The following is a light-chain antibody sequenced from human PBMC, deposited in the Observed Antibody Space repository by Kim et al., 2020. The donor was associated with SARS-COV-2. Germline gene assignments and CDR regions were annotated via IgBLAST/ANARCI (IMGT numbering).Light chain of an antibody. J-gene: IGLJ3*02. CDR1: SGSIASNF. V-gene: IGLV6-57*03. Sequence: KTLTISCTRSSGSIASNFVQWYQQRPGSAHTTVIYEDDQRPSGVPDRFSGSIDSSSNSDSLTISGLKTEDEADYYCQSYDSSSHWVFGGGTQLTVL. CDR2: EDD. CDR3: QSYDSSSHWV.